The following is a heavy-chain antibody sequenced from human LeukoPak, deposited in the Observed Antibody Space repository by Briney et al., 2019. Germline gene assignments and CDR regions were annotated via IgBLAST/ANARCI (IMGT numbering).Heavy chain of an antibody. CDR3: AKDPFFSSSPDY. CDR2: ISGSGGST. Sequence: GGSLRLSCAASGFPFSSYAMYWVRQAPGKGLEWVSGISGSGGSTFYADSVKGRFTISRDNFKNTLYLQMNSVRAEDTAVYYCAKDPFFSSSPDYWGQGTLVTVSS. J-gene: IGHJ4*02. V-gene: IGHV3-23*01. CDR1: GFPFSSYA. D-gene: IGHD6-13*01.